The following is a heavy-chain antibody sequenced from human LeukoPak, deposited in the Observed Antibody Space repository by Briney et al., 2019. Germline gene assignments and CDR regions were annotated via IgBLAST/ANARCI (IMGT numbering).Heavy chain of an antibody. D-gene: IGHD3-10*01. J-gene: IGHJ4*02. Sequence: GGSLRLSCAASGFPLRSYAMNWVRQAPGKGLEWVSVISGGGANAHYADSVKGRFTISRDNSKSTVFLQMNSLRVEDTAVYYCAKSRRGVIIDESDYWGQGTLVTLSS. CDR3: AKSRRGVIIDESDY. CDR2: ISGGGANA. V-gene: IGHV3-23*01. CDR1: GFPLRSYA.